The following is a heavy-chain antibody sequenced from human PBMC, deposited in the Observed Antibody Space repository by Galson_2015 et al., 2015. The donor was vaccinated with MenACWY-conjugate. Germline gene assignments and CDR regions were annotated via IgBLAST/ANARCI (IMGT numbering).Heavy chain of an antibody. CDR1: GFSLRDHY. D-gene: IGHD2-15*01. J-gene: IGHJ4*02. Sequence: SLRLSCAASGFSLRDHYMGWIRQAPGKGLEWISYISSSSRYINYADSVKGRFTIFRDNAEDALYLQMNGLRGDDTAVYYCARVASTRGSSYGFDEWGQGTLVTVSS. CDR3: ARVASTRGSSYGFDE. CDR2: ISSSSRYI. V-gene: IGHV3-11*06.